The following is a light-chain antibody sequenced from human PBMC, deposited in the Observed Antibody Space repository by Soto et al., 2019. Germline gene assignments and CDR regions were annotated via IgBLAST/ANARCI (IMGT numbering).Light chain of an antibody. J-gene: IGLJ2*01. CDR3: AAWDDSLSGVV. CDR2: RNN. Sequence: QSVLTQPPSASGTPGQRITISCSGSSSNVGTTYVYWYQQHPGTAPKLLIYRNNQRPSGVPARFSGSRSGTTAALAISGVRSEDEDDYYCAAWDDSLSGVVFGGGTKLTVL. V-gene: IGLV1-47*01. CDR1: SSNVGTTY.